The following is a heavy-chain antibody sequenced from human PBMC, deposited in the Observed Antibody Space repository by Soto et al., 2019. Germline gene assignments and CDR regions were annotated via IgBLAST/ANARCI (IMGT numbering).Heavy chain of an antibody. CDR2: ISSSSSYI. J-gene: IGHJ6*02. CDR3: ARDSRAGTRPTYYYYYGMDV. D-gene: IGHD1-1*01. Sequence: PGGSLRLSCAASGFTFSSCSMNWVRQAPGKGLEWVSSISSSSSYIYYADSVKGRFTISRDNAKNSLYLQMNSLRAEDTAVYYCARDSRAGTRPTYYYYYGMDVWGQGTTVTVSS. CDR1: GFTFSSCS. V-gene: IGHV3-21*01.